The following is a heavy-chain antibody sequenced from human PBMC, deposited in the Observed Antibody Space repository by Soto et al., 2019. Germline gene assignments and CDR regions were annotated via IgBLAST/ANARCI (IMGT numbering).Heavy chain of an antibody. V-gene: IGHV3-23*01. D-gene: IGHD1-26*01. J-gene: IGHJ4*02. CDR2: IVAGGITT. CDR1: GFSFSGYA. Sequence: PGGSLRLSCAASGFSFSGYAMNWVRQAPGKGLEWVSGIVAGGITTFSADSVKGRFSISRDNSKNTVYLQMNSLRAEDTAVYYCATAHMQYDTVGIDHWGQGTQVTVSS. CDR3: ATAHMQYDTVGIDH.